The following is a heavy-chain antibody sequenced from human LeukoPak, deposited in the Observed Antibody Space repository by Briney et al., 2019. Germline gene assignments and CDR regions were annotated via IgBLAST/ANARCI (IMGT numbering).Heavy chain of an antibody. J-gene: IGHJ5*02. CDR2: IKEDGSER. D-gene: IGHD2-15*01. V-gene: IGHV3-7*03. CDR1: AFIFSGHW. Sequence: GGSLRLSCEGSAFIFSGHWMNWVRQTPGKGLEWVASIKEDGSERQYVDSVKGRFSISRDNTKGSLFLQLNSLRAEDAAVYYCARRYCSGGSCYSSRGDWFDPWGQGTLVTVSS. CDR3: ARRYCSGGSCYSSRGDWFDP.